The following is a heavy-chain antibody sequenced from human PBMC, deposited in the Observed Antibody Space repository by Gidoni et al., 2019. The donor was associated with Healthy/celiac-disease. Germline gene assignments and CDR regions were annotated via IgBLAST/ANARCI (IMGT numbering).Heavy chain of an antibody. V-gene: IGHV3-7*03. Sequence: EVQLVESGGGLVQPGGSLRLSRAASVFTFSSYWMSWVRQAPGTGLEWVASRSQDGSEKYYVDSGKGRFTISRDNAKNSLYLQMNSLGAEDTAVYYCARQASSGWFSYWGQGTLVTVSS. CDR3: ARQASSGWFSY. J-gene: IGHJ4*02. CDR2: RSQDGSEK. D-gene: IGHD6-19*01. CDR1: VFTFSSYW.